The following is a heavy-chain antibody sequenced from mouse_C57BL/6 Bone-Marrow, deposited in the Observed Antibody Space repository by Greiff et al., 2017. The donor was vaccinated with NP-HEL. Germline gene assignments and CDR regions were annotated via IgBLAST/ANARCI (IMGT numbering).Heavy chain of an antibody. CDR3: ARGEVDGYYTGDFDY. D-gene: IGHD2-3*01. J-gene: IGHJ2*01. Sequence: EVKLQESGPGLVKPSQSLSLTCSVTGYSITSGYYWNWIRQFPGNKLEWMGYISYDGSNNYNPSLKNRISITRDTSKNQFFLKLNSVTTEDTATYYCARGEVDGYYTGDFDYWGQGTTLTVSS. V-gene: IGHV3-6*01. CDR1: GYSITSGYY. CDR2: ISYDGSN.